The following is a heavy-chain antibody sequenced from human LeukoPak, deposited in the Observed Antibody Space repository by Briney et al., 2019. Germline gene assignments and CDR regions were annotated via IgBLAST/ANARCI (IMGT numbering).Heavy chain of an antibody. Sequence: GGPLRLSCAASGFTFSSYWMSWVRQAPGKGLEWVANIKQDGSEKYYVDSVKGRFTISRDNSKNTLYLQMNSLRAEDTAVYYCAKNVVTMIVVVTESWFDPWGQGTLVTVSS. CDR3: AKNVVTMIVVVTESWFDP. V-gene: IGHV3-7*03. J-gene: IGHJ5*02. D-gene: IGHD3-22*01. CDR2: IKQDGSEK. CDR1: GFTFSSYW.